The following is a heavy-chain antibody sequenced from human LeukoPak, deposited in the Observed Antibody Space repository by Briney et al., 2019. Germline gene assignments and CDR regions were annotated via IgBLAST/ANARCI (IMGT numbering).Heavy chain of an antibody. D-gene: IGHD2-2*01. V-gene: IGHV3-73*01. CDR2: IRSKANSYAT. Sequence: GGSLRLSCAASGFTFSGSAMPWVRQASGKVLEWVGRIRSKANSYATAYAASVKGRFTISRDDSKNTAYLQMNSLKTEDTAVYYCARVAVVVPAVMDYWGQGTRVTVSS. CDR1: GFTFSGSA. J-gene: IGHJ4*02. CDR3: ARVAVVVPAVMDY.